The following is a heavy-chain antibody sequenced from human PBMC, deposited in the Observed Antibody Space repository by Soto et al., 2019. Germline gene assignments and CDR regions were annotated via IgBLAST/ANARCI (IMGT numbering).Heavy chain of an antibody. V-gene: IGHV5-10-1*01. J-gene: IGHJ5*02. Sequence: GESLKISCTGFGYTFTTFWISWVRQTPGKGLEWMGRIDPRDSYVNYSPSFQGHVTISLDKSISTAYLQWGSLKASDTAMYYCARLFCSTTTCDSWFDPWGQGTLVTVSS. D-gene: IGHD2-2*01. CDR1: GYTFTTFW. CDR2: IDPRDSYV. CDR3: ARLFCSTTTCDSWFDP.